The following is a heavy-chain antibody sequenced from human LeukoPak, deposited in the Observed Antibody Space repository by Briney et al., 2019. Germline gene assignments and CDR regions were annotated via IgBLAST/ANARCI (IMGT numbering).Heavy chain of an antibody. CDR3: ARWDMNIGLSFDI. V-gene: IGHV4-61*02. Sequence: PSETLSLTCTVSGGSISSGSYYWSWIRQPAGKGLEWIGRIYTSGSTNYNPSLKSRVTISVDTSKNQFSLKLSSVTAADTAVYYCARWDMNIGLSFDIWGQGTMVTVSS. J-gene: IGHJ3*02. CDR2: IYTSGST. D-gene: IGHD2/OR15-2a*01. CDR1: GGSISSGSYY.